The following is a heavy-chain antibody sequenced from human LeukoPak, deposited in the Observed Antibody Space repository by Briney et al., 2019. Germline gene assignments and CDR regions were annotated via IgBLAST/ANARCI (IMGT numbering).Heavy chain of an antibody. D-gene: IGHD2-2*02. Sequence: ASVKVSCKVSGYTLTELSMHWVRQAPGKGLEWMGGFDPEDGETIYARKFQGRVTMTEDTSTDTAYMELSSLRSEDTAVYYCATQGSRHCSSTSCYIFDAFDIWGQGTMVTVSS. V-gene: IGHV1-24*01. CDR2: FDPEDGET. CDR3: ATQGSRHCSSTSCYIFDAFDI. CDR1: GYTLTELS. J-gene: IGHJ3*02.